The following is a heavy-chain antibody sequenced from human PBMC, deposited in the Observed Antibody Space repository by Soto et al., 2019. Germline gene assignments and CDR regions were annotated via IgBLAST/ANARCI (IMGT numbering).Heavy chain of an antibody. Sequence: PGGSLRLSCAASGFTFSDYYRSWIRQAPGKGLEWVSYIISSSSYTNYADPVKGRFTISRDNAKNSLYLQMNSLRAEDTAVDYCARAITSSGEDASDIWGQGTMVTVSS. J-gene: IGHJ3*02. V-gene: IGHV3-11*06. CDR3: ARAITSSGEDASDI. D-gene: IGHD6-19*01. CDR2: IISSSSYT. CDR1: GFTFSDYY.